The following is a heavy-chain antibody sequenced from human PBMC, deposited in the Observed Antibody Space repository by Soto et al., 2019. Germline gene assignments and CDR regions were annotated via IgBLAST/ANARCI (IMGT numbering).Heavy chain of an antibody. CDR2: ISPYNGNT. V-gene: IGHV1-18*01. CDR1: GYSFTSYG. CDR3: ARDQSFDRTYYDGIDV. Sequence: QVQLVQSGAEVKKPGASVKVSCKTSGYSFTSYGITWVRQAPGQGLEWMGWISPYNGNTYYAQKLQVRVTLTTDASTSTVYMELRSLTSDDTAVYYCARDQSFDRTYYDGIDVWGQGTTVTVSS. J-gene: IGHJ6*02.